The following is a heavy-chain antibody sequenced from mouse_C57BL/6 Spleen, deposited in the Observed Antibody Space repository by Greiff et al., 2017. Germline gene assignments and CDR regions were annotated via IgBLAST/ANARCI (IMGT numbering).Heavy chain of an antibody. CDR3: ARTASYYGSSYGGWYFDV. J-gene: IGHJ1*03. Sequence: VQLQQPGAELVMPGASVKLSCKASGYTFTSYWMHWVKQRPGQGLEWIGEIDPSDSYNNYNQKFKGKSTLTVDKSSSTAYMQLSSLTSEDSAVYYCARTASYYGSSYGGWYFDVWGTGTTVTVSS. V-gene: IGHV1-69*01. CDR1: GYTFTSYW. D-gene: IGHD1-1*01. CDR2: IDPSDSYN.